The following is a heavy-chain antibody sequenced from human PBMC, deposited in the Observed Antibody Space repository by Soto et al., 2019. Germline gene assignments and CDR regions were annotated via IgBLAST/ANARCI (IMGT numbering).Heavy chain of an antibody. CDR2: IKRDGSTT. Sequence: LRLFCAASGFTFSDYWMHWVRNASGKGLEWVSRIKRDGSTTNYADSVKGRFTISRDNAKNTLYLEMNSLRVEDTADCYCARGAINYYYEDVWGKGTTVNVSS. J-gene: IGHJ6*03. CDR1: GFTFSDYW. V-gene: IGHV3-74*01. CDR3: ARGAINYYYEDV.